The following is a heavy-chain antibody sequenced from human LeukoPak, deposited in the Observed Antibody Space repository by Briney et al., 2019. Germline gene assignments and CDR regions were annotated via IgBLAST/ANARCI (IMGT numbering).Heavy chain of an antibody. D-gene: IGHD3-3*01. CDR3: ARDRYDFWSGYYTTFWFDP. J-gene: IGHJ5*02. V-gene: IGHV4-31*03. Sequence: SETLSLTCTVSGGSISSGGYYWSWIRQHPGKGLEWIGYIYYSGSTYYNPSLKSRVTISVDTSKNQFSLKLSSVTAADTAVYYCARDRYDFWSGYYTTFWFDPWGQGTLVTVSS. CDR1: GGSISSGGYY. CDR2: IYYSGST.